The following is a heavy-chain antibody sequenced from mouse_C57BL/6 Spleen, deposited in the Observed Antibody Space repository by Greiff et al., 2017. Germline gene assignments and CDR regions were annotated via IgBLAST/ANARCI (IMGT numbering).Heavy chain of an antibody. V-gene: IGHV5-6*01. CDR1: GFTFSSYG. D-gene: IGHD3-2*02. CDR2: ISSGGSYT. J-gene: IGHJ3*01. CDR3: AGQLRLPFAY. Sequence: EVMLVESGGDLVKPGGSLKLSCAASGFTFSSYGMSWVRQTPDKRLEWVATISSGGSYTYYPDSVKGRFTISRDNAKNTLYLQMSSLKSEDTAMYYCAGQLRLPFAYWGQGTLVTVSA.